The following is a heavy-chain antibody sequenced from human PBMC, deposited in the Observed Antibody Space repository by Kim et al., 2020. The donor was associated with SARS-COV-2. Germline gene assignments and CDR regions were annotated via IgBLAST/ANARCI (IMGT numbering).Heavy chain of an antibody. D-gene: IGHD3-10*01. V-gene: IGHV4-39*01. Sequence: PSLKSRVTISVDTSKNQFSLKFYSVTAADTAVYYCARRFGSGSYYWGYFDYWGLGTLVTVAS. J-gene: IGHJ4*02. CDR3: ARRFGSGSYYWGYFDY.